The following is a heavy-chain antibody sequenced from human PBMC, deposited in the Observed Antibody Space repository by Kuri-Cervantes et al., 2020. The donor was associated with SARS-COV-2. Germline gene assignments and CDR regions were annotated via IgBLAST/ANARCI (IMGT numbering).Heavy chain of an antibody. J-gene: IGHJ5*02. V-gene: IGHV1-46*03. Sequence: ASVKVSCKASGYTFSSYYMNWVRQAPGQGLEWMGIINPSGGSTNYAQKFQGRVAMTRDTSTSTVYMELSGLRSEDTAVYYCARGRPNNYGLYNWFDPWGQGTLVTVSS. D-gene: IGHD5-18*01. CDR2: INPSGGST. CDR1: GYTFSSYY. CDR3: ARGRPNNYGLYNWFDP.